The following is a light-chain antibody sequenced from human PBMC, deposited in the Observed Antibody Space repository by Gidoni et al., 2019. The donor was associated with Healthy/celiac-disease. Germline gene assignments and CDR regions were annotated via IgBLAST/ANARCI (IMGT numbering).Light chain of an antibody. Sequence: EIVLSQSPGTLSLSPGERATLSCSASPSVSSSYVAWYQQKPGQAPRLLIYGASSRATGIPDRFSGSGSGTDFTLTISRLEPEDFAVYYCQQYGSSPYTFXQXTKLEIK. V-gene: IGKV3-20*01. CDR2: GAS. CDR3: QQYGSSPYT. J-gene: IGKJ2*01. CDR1: PSVSSSY.